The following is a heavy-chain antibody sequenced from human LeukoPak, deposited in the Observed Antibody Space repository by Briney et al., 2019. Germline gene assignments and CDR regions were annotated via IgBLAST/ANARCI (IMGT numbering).Heavy chain of an antibody. D-gene: IGHD5-24*01. J-gene: IGHJ4*02. CDR3: AREGVMATGDFDY. Sequence: PSETLSLTCAVYGGSFSGYYWSWIRQPPGKGLEWIGEINHSGSTNYNPSLKSRVTISVDTSKNQFSLKLSSVTAADTAVYYCAREGVMATGDFDYWGQGTLVTVSS. CDR1: GGSFSGYY. CDR2: INHSGST. V-gene: IGHV4-34*01.